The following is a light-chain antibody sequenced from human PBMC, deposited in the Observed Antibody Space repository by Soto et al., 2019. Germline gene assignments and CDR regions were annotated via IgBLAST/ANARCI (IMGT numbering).Light chain of an antibody. CDR3: QQYASSPPS. V-gene: IGKV3-20*01. J-gene: IGKJ5*01. CDR1: QSVSSNY. CDR2: GAS. Sequence: EIVLTQSPGTLSLSPGEGATLSCSASQSVSSNYLAWYHQKPGQAPKLLIYGASTRATGIPDRISGSGSGTDFTLTISRLEPEDLAVYYCQQYASSPPSFGQGTRLEIK.